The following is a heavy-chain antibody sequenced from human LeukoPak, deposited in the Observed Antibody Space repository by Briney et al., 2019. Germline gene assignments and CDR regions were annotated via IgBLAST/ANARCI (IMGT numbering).Heavy chain of an antibody. Sequence: GGSLRLSCAASGLTFSSYAMHWVRQAPGKGLEWVAVISYDGSNKYYADSVKGRFTISRDNSKNTLYLQMNSLRAEDTAVYYCARDSGYRPWYYFDYWGQGTLVTVSS. CDR1: GLTFSSYA. J-gene: IGHJ4*02. CDR3: ARDSGYRPWYYFDY. V-gene: IGHV3-30-3*01. D-gene: IGHD5-18*01. CDR2: ISYDGSNK.